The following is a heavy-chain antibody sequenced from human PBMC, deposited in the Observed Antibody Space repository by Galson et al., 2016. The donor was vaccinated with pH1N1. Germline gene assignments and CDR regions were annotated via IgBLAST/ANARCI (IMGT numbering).Heavy chain of an antibody. Sequence: SVKVSCKASGYTFTGHYMHWVRQAPGRGLEWMGWINPENGDTKYAQKFQDRVTMTRDTSNSTAYMEVNRLTSDDKAVYYCARIIRYSSGLDPWGQGTLVTFSS. CDR2: INPENGDT. CDR3: ARIIRYSSGLDP. CDR1: GYTFTGHY. V-gene: IGHV1-2*02. J-gene: IGHJ5*02. D-gene: IGHD2-21*01.